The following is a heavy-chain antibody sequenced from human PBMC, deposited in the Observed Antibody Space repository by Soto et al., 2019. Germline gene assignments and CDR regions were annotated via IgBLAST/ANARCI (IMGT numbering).Heavy chain of an antibody. Sequence: ASLKGYCKASGYTFTSYYMHWVRQAPGKGLEWMGKINLSGSSTSYAQKFRGRVTMTRNTSTSTLYRERSSLKAEDTAVYYCARDRGPIITMIVVVDTDYYYYYGMDVWGQGTTVTV. CDR2: INLSGSST. CDR3: ARDRGPIITMIVVVDTDYYYYYGMDV. J-gene: IGHJ6*02. V-gene: IGHV1-46*01. CDR1: GYTFTSYY. D-gene: IGHD3-22*01.